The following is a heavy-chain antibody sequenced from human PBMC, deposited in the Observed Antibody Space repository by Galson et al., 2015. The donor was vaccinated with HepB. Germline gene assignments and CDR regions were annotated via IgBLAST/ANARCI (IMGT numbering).Heavy chain of an antibody. CDR3: AKAQFCSTGVCYTLGAY. V-gene: IGHV3-30*18. J-gene: IGHJ4*02. CDR2: ISYDGSNE. CDR1: RFTFSSYG. D-gene: IGHD2-8*01. Sequence: SLRLSCAASRFTFSSYGMHWVRQAPGKGLEWVAVISYDGSNEYYAGSVKGRFTISRDNSKNTLYLQMNSLRAEDTAVYYCAKAQFCSTGVCYTLGAYWGQGTLVTVSS.